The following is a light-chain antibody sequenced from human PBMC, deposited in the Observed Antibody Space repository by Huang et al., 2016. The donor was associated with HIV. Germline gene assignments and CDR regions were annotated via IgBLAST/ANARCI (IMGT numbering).Light chain of an antibody. CDR3: QQYYNTTLS. J-gene: IGKJ4*01. CDR1: RGISNS. CDR2: AAS. Sequence: DIQMTKSPSSLSASVGDRVTITCRASRGISNSLAWYQHKPGKAPKLLLYAASRLQGGVPSRVSGSGSRTYYTLTISSLQPEDSATYYCQQYYNTTLSFGGGTKVEIK. V-gene: IGKV1-NL1*01.